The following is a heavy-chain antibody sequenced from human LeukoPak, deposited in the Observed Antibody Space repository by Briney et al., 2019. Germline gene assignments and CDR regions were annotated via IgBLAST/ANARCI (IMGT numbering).Heavy chain of an antibody. V-gene: IGHV4-59*08. CDR2: ISYSGDT. CDR3: ARHEGGGTYPLDY. D-gene: IGHD1-26*01. J-gene: IGHJ4*02. CDR1: GGSMRTYS. Sequence: SETLSLTCTVSGGSMRTYSWSWIRQPPGKGLEWIGYISYSGDTNYNPSLKSRLTISIDTSKNQFSLELNSVTAADTALYYCARHEGGGTYPLDYWGQGTLVTVSS.